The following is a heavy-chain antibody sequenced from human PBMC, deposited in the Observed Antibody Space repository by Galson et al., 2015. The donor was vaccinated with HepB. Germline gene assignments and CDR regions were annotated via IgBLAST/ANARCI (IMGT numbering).Heavy chain of an antibody. D-gene: IGHD6-6*01. J-gene: IGHJ6*01. Sequence: SVKVSCKASGYTFTTSGFSWVRQAPGQGLEWVGWISVYNDNTDYAQKLQGRVTLTTDTSTKTAYMELRSLRYDDTAVYYCARYSSSLYSYAMDVWGQGTTVTVSS. V-gene: IGHV1-18*01. CDR3: ARYSSSLYSYAMDV. CDR1: GYTFTTSG. CDR2: ISVYNDNT.